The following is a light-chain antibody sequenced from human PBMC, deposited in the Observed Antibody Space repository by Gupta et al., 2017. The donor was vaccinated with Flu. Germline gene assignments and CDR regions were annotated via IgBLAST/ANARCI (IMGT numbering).Light chain of an antibody. V-gene: IGLV2-14*01. CDR3: SSYTSSNTLI. CDR2: EVS. CDR1: RSDVGGYHY. Sequence: QSALTQPASVSGSPGQSITISCTGTRSDVGGYHYVSWYQQHPGKAHKVMIYEVSKRPAGVANRFSGSKSGNTASLTISGLQEEDEADYYCSSYTSSNTLIFGGGTKLTVL. J-gene: IGLJ2*01.